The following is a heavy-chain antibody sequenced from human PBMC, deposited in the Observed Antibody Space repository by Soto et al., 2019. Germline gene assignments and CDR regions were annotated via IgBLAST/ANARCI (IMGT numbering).Heavy chain of an antibody. Sequence: QVQLVESGGGVVQPGRSLRLSCAASGFTFSSYAMHWVRQAPGKGLEWVAVISYDGSNKYYADSVKGRFTISRDNSKNTLYLQMNSLRAEDTAVYYWARGGGYCSSTSCYTHYGMDVWGQGTTVTVSS. CDR2: ISYDGSNK. D-gene: IGHD2-2*02. CDR1: GFTFSSYA. CDR3: ARGGGYCSSTSCYTHYGMDV. J-gene: IGHJ6*02. V-gene: IGHV3-30-3*01.